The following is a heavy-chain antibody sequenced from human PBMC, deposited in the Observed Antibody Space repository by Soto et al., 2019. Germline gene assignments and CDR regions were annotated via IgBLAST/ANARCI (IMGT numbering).Heavy chain of an antibody. Sequence: GESLKISCQGSGYSFTSYWISWVRQMPGKGLEWMGRIDPSDSYTNYSPSFQGHVTISADKSISTAYLQWSSLKASDTAMYYCARRAVTTIYYYGMDVWGQGTTVTVSS. CDR1: GYSFTSYW. CDR2: IDPSDSYT. J-gene: IGHJ6*02. D-gene: IGHD4-17*01. CDR3: ARRAVTTIYYYGMDV. V-gene: IGHV5-10-1*01.